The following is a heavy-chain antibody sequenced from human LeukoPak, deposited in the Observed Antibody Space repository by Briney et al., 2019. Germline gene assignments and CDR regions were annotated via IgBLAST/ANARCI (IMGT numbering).Heavy chain of an antibody. Sequence: ASVKVSCKASGYTFTSYAMHWVRQAPGQRLEWMGWINAGNGNTKYSQKFQGRVTITRDTSASTAYMELSSLRSEDTAVHYCAREGTPVQLERERYYYYGMDVWGKGTTVTVSS. J-gene: IGHJ6*04. V-gene: IGHV1-3*01. CDR2: INAGNGNT. CDR1: GYTFTSYA. D-gene: IGHD1-1*01. CDR3: AREGTPVQLERERYYYYGMDV.